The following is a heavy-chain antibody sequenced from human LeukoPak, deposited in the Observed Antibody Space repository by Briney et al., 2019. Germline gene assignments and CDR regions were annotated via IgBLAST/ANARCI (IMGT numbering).Heavy chain of an antibody. Sequence: GASVKVSCKASGYTFTSYYMHWVRQAPGQGLEWMGIINPSGGSTSYAQKFQGRVTMTRDTSTSTVYMEQSSLRFEDTAVYYCARVRSPGIAAAGKTRFDYWGQGTLVTVSS. CDR2: INPSGGST. CDR1: GYTFTSYY. V-gene: IGHV1-46*01. D-gene: IGHD6-13*01. J-gene: IGHJ4*02. CDR3: ARVRSPGIAAAGKTRFDY.